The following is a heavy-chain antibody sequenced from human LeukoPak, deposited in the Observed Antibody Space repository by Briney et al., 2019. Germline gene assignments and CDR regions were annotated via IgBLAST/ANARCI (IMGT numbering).Heavy chain of an antibody. CDR2: ISASSGGA. CDR1: GFTFISYA. Sequence: GGSLRLSCAASGFTFISYAMSWVRQAPGKGLEWVSVISASSGGASYVDSVKGRFTISRDNSKNTLYLQMNSLRAEDTAVYYCAKGMTTVVTYFDYWGQGTLVTVSS. V-gene: IGHV3-23*01. J-gene: IGHJ4*02. D-gene: IGHD4-23*01. CDR3: AKGMTTVVTYFDY.